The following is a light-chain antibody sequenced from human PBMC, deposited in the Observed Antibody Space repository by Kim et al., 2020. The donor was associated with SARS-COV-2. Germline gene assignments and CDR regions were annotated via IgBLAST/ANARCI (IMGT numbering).Light chain of an antibody. V-gene: IGKV3-20*01. CDR3: QQYGNLLWT. CDR2: GAS. J-gene: IGKJ1*01. CDR1: QSVSSIF. Sequence: PGERATLPCRASQSVSSIFLAWYQQKPGQAPRLLFYGASSRATGIPDRFSASGSGTDFTLTISRLEPEDFAVYYCQQYGNLLWTFGQGTKVDIK.